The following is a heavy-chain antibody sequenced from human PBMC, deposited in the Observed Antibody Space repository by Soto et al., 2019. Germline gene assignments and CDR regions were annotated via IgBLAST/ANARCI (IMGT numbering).Heavy chain of an antibody. CDR1: GFTFSSYA. J-gene: IGHJ6*02. CDR3: AKDLNIVVVPAAPCGMDV. Sequence: VGSLRLSCAASGFTFSSYAMSWVRQAPGKGLEWVSAISGSGGSTYYADSVKGRFTISRDNSKNTLYLQMNSLRAEDTAVYYCAKDLNIVVVPAAPCGMDVWGQGTTVTVSS. V-gene: IGHV3-23*01. D-gene: IGHD2-2*01. CDR2: ISGSGGST.